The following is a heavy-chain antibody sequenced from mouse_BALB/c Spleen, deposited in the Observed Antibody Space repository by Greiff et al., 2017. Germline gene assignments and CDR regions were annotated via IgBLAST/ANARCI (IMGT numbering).Heavy chain of an antibody. CDR3: ARYLREGFAD. CDR1: GYTFTSYW. V-gene: IGHV1-7*01. CDR2: INPSTGYT. D-gene: IGHD5-1*01. J-gene: IGHJ3*01. Sequence: VQLQQSGAELAKPGASVKMSCKASGYTFTSYWMHWVKQRPGQGLEWIGYINPSTGYTEYNQKFKDKATLTADKSSSTAYMQLSSLTSEDSAVYYCARYLREGFADWGQGTLVTVSA.